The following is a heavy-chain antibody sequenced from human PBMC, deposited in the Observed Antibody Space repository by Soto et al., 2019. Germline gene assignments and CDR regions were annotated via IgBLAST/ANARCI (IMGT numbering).Heavy chain of an antibody. CDR3: ARRDGYSTPFDY. CDR1: GFSLSTSGVC. J-gene: IGHJ4*02. D-gene: IGHD2-15*01. V-gene: IGHV2-70*01. CDR2: IDWDDDK. Sequence: SGPTLVNPTQTLTLTCTFSGFSLSTSGVCLSWIRQPPGKALEWLALIDWDDDKYYSTSLKTRLTISKDTSKNQVVLKMTNMDPVDTATYYCARRDGYSTPFDYWDQGTLVTVSS.